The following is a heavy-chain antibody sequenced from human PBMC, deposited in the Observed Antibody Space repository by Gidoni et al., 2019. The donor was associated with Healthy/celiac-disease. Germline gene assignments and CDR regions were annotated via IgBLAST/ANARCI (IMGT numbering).Heavy chain of an antibody. J-gene: IGHJ6*03. Sequence: EVQLLESGGGLVQPGGSLRLSCAASGFTFSSYAMSWGRQAPGKGLDWASAISGSGGSTYYADSVKGRLTISRDNSKNTLYLQMNSLRAEDTAVYYCAKSHSSGSYYHYMDVWGKGTTVTVSS. CDR1: GFTFSSYA. D-gene: IGHD1-26*01. V-gene: IGHV3-23*01. CDR3: AKSHSSGSYYHYMDV. CDR2: ISGSGGST.